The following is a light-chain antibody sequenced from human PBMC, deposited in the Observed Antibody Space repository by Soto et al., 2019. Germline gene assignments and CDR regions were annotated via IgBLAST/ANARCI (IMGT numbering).Light chain of an antibody. Sequence: DIQMTQSPSALSASVGDRVTITCRGSQGISSWLAWYQQKPGKAPRLLIYKASSLASGVPSRFSGSGSGTEFTLTISSLQPEHVAPYHCQQHTTFGQGTKVDIK. CDR2: KAS. CDR1: QGISSW. CDR3: QQHTT. J-gene: IGKJ1*01. V-gene: IGKV1-5*03.